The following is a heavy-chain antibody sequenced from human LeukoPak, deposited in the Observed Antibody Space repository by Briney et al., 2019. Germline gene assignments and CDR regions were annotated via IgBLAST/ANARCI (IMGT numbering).Heavy chain of an antibody. CDR2: ISWNSGSI. J-gene: IGHJ6*02. Sequence: GGSLRLSCAASGFTFDDYAMHWVRQAPGKGLEWVSGISWNSGSIGYADSVKGRFTISRDNAKNSLYLQMSSLRAEDTALYYCAKDTSIAAPYGMDVWGQGTTVTVSS. CDR1: GFTFDDYA. D-gene: IGHD6-6*01. CDR3: AKDTSIAAPYGMDV. V-gene: IGHV3-9*01.